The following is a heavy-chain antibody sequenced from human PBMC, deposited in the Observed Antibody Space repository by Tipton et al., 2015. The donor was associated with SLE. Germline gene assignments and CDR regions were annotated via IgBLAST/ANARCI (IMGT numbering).Heavy chain of an antibody. Sequence: SLRLSCTASGFTFGYYAITWVRQAPGKGLEWVGFIRSKAYGGTTEYAASVKGRFTISRDDSKSIAYLQMNSLKTEDTAVYYCARDGIVVVGWFDYWGQGTLVTVSS. CDR3: ARDGIVVVGWFDY. J-gene: IGHJ4*02. CDR1: GFTFGYYA. D-gene: IGHD2-15*01. CDR2: IRSKAYGGTT. V-gene: IGHV3-49*02.